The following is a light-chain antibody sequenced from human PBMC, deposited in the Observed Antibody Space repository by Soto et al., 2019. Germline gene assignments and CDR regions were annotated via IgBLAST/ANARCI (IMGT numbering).Light chain of an antibody. Sequence: AIQMTQSPSSLSASIGDRVTITCRASQDIRNDFGWYQQRPGKAPKLLISSASSLQTGVPSRFSGSGSGTDFTLTISSLQPEDFATYYCLQEYTNPLTFGGGTKVEI. CDR3: LQEYTNPLT. V-gene: IGKV1-6*01. J-gene: IGKJ4*01. CDR1: QDIRND. CDR2: SAS.